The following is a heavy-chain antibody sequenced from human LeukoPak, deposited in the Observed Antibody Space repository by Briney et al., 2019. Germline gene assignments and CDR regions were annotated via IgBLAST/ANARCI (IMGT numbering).Heavy chain of an antibody. CDR1: GGTFSSYA. J-gene: IGHJ4*02. D-gene: IGHD3-22*01. V-gene: IGHV1-69*13. Sequence: SVKVSCKASGGTFSSYAISWVRQAPGQGLEWMGGIIPIFGTANYAQKFQGRVTITADESTSTAYMELSSLRSEDTAVYYCARVRQRYYYDSSGYYLGLWGQGTLVTVSS. CDR2: IIPIFGTA. CDR3: ARVRQRYYYDSSGYYLGL.